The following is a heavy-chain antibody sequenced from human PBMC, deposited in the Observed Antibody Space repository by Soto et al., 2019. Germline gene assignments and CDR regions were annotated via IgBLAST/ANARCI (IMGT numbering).Heavy chain of an antibody. J-gene: IGHJ6*02. CDR1: GFTFSSYS. Sequence: GGSLRLSCAASGFTFSSYSMNWVRQAPGKGLEWVSSISSSSYIYYADSVKGRFTISRDNAKNSLYLQMNSLRAEDTAVYYCARDLRSSSWLFYYYGMDVWGQGTTVTVSS. CDR2: ISSSSYI. V-gene: IGHV3-21*01. CDR3: ARDLRSSSWLFYYYGMDV. D-gene: IGHD6-13*01.